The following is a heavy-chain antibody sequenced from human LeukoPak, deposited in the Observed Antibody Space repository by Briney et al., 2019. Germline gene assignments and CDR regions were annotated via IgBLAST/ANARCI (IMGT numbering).Heavy chain of an antibody. D-gene: IGHD6-13*01. CDR2: IYPGDSDT. CDR3: ARHVSAAVPYYFDY. Sequence: GESLKISCKGSGYSFTSYWIGWVRQMPGKGLEGMGIIYPGDSDTRYSPSFQGQVTISADKSISTAYLQWSSLKASATAMYYCARHVSAAVPYYFDYWGQGTLVTVSS. CDR1: GYSFTSYW. V-gene: IGHV5-51*01. J-gene: IGHJ4*02.